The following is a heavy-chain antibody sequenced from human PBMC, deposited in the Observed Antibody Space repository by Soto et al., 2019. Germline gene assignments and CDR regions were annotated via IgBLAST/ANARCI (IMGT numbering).Heavy chain of an antibody. Sequence: QVQLVQSGAEVKKPGSSVKVSCKASGGTFSSYTISWVRQAPGQGLVWRGRFIPILGIANYAQKFQGRVTITAEKSTSTAYMELSSLRSDDTAVYYCARSSSHIGDPWGQGTLVTVSS. CDR3: ARSSSHIGDP. D-gene: IGHD6-13*01. J-gene: IGHJ5*02. CDR1: GGTFSSYT. CDR2: FIPILGIA. V-gene: IGHV1-69*02.